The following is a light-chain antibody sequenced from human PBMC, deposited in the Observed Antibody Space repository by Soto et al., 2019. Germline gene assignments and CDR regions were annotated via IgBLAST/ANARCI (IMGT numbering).Light chain of an antibody. CDR1: QSIRTW. Sequence: DIQMTQSPSTLSASVGDRVTITCRASQSIRTWLAWYQQKPGKAPKVLIYAASTLQSGVPSRFSGSGSGTDFSLTISSLQPDGFATYFCQQYQSYATFGQGTKVEIK. J-gene: IGKJ1*01. CDR3: QQYQSYAT. CDR2: AAS. V-gene: IGKV1-5*01.